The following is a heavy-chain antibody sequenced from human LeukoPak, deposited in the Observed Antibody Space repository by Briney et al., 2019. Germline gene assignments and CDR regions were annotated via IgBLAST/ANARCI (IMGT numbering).Heavy chain of an antibody. CDR2: IRGKAYGGTT. J-gene: IGHJ4*02. V-gene: IGHV3-49*04. CDR3: TGGRAYFDY. Sequence: GGSLRLSCTASGFTFGDYAMSWVRQAPGKGLESVGFIRGKAYGGTTEYAASVKGRFTISRDDSKSIAYLQMNSLKTEDTAVYYCTGGRAYFDYWGQGTLVTVSS. CDR1: GFTFGDYA.